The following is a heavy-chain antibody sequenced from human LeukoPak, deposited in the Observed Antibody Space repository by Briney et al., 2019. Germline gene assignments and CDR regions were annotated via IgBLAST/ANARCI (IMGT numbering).Heavy chain of an antibody. Sequence: PSETLSLTCAVYGGSFSGYYWSWIRQPPGKGLEWIGEINHSGSTNYNPSLKSRVTISVDTSKNQFSLKLTSVTAADTAVYYCARDTGYCSGESCFDWFDPWGQGTLVTVSS. J-gene: IGHJ5*02. CDR3: ARDTGYCSGESCFDWFDP. CDR1: GGSFSGYY. CDR2: INHSGST. V-gene: IGHV4-34*01. D-gene: IGHD2-15*01.